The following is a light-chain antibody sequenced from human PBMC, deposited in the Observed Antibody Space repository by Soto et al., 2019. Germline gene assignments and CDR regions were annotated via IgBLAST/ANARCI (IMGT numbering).Light chain of an antibody. CDR2: DTS. CDR3: QQYSNWPQIT. J-gene: IGKJ5*01. V-gene: IGKV3-15*01. CDR1: QSVSSK. Sequence: EMVMTQSPATLSVSPGERATLSCRASQSVSSKLAWYQQKPGQAPRLLIYDTSTRATGIPARFSGSGSGTEFTLTISSLQSEDFAVYYCQQYSNWPQITFGQGTRLEIK.